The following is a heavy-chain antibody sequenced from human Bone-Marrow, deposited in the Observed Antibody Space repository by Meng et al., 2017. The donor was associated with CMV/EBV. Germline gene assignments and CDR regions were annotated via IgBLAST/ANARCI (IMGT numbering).Heavy chain of an antibody. CDR3: ARGYSGQIAAAGRVLEY. CDR1: GFTFSSYS. CDR2: ISSSSSNI. J-gene: IGHJ4*02. V-gene: IGHV3-21*01. Sequence: GESLKISCAASGFTFSSYSMNWVRQAPGKGLEWVSSISSSSSNIYHADSVKGRFTISRDNAKNSLYLQMNSLRAEDTAVYYCARGYSGQIAAAGRVLEYWGQGTLVTVSS. D-gene: IGHD6-13*01.